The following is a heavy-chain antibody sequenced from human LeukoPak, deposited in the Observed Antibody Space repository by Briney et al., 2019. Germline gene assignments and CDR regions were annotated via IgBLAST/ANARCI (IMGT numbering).Heavy chain of an antibody. CDR2: IYYSGST. CDR1: GDSISSYY. V-gene: IGHV4-59*01. Sequence: KPSETLSLTCTVSGDSISSYYWSWIRQPPGKGLEWIGYIYYSGSTNYNPSLKSRVTISVDTSKNQFSLNLSSVTAADTAVYYCARVLHDYGYDYWGQGTLVTVSS. CDR3: ARVLHDYGYDY. J-gene: IGHJ4*02. D-gene: IGHD5-18*01.